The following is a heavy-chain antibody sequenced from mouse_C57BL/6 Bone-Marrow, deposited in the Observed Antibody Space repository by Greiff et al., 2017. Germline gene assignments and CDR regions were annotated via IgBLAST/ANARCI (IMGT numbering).Heavy chain of an antibody. J-gene: IGHJ3*01. V-gene: IGHV1-26*01. CDR2: INPNNGGT. Sequence: EVQLQQSGPELVKPGASVKISCKASGYTFTDYYMNWVKQSHGKSLEWIGDINPNNGGTSYNQKFKGKATLTVDKSSSTAYMELRSLTSEDSAVYYCARGHGSSYVAYWGQWTLVTVSA. CDR3: ARGHGSSYVAY. CDR1: GYTFTDYY. D-gene: IGHD1-1*01.